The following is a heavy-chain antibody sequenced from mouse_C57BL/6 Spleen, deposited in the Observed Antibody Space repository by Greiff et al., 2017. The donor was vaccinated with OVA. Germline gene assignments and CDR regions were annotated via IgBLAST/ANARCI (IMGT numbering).Heavy chain of an antibody. V-gene: IGHV1-69*01. CDR1: GYTFTSYW. CDR3: ARDYGSSNYAMDY. D-gene: IGHD1-1*01. J-gene: IGHJ4*01. Sequence: QVQLQQPGAELVMPGASVKLSCKASGYTFTSYWMHWVKQRPGQGLEWIGEIDPSDSYTNYNQKFKGKATLTVDKSSSTAYMQLSILTSEDSAVYYCARDYGSSNYAMDYWGQGTSVTVSS. CDR2: IDPSDSYT.